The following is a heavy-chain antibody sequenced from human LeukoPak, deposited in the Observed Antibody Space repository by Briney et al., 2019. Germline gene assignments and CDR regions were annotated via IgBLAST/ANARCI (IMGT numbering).Heavy chain of an antibody. Sequence: GESLKISCKGSGYSFTSYWIGWVRQMPGKGLEWMGIIYPGDSDTRYSPSSQGQVTISADKSISTAYLQWSSLKASDTAMYYCAGTNRTYYYDSSGYSAFDIWGQGTMVTVSS. D-gene: IGHD3-22*01. J-gene: IGHJ3*02. CDR1: GYSFTSYW. CDR3: AGTNRTYYYDSSGYSAFDI. CDR2: IYPGDSDT. V-gene: IGHV5-51*01.